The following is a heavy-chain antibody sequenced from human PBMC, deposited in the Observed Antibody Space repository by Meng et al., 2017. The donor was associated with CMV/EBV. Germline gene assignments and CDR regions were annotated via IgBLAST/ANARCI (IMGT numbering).Heavy chain of an antibody. CDR3: ADILRYCSSTSCSHNGDVDV. J-gene: IGHJ6*02. Sequence: SQTLSLTCALYGGFPTGYYWSWIRQPPGKGLEWIGEINHSGSTNYNPSLKSRVTISIDTSKNQLSLRLGSVTAADTTVYYCADILRYCSSTSCSHNGDVDVWGQGTTVTVSS. D-gene: IGHD2-2*01. CDR1: GGFPTGYY. V-gene: IGHV4-34*01. CDR2: INHSGST.